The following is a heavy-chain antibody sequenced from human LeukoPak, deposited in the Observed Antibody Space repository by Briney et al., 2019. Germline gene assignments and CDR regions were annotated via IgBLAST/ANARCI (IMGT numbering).Heavy chain of an antibody. CDR2: IYYSGST. J-gene: IGHJ3*02. CDR1: GGSISSSSYY. Sequence: PSETLSLTCTVSGGSISSSSYYWGWIRQPPGKGLEWIGSIYYSGSTYYNPSLKSRVTISVDTSKNQFSLKLSSVTAADTAVYYCAGTIAAAGTGAFDIWGQGTMVTASS. V-gene: IGHV4-39*07. D-gene: IGHD6-13*01. CDR3: AGTIAAAGTGAFDI.